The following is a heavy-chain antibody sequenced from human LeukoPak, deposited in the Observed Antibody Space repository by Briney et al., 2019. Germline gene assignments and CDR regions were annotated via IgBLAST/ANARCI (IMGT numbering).Heavy chain of an antibody. J-gene: IGHJ4*02. V-gene: IGHV3-23*01. D-gene: IGHD3-10*01. CDR3: ATYYYGSGSYYKGDC. CDR2: ISGSGGST. Sequence: GGSLRLSCAASGFTFDDYGMSWVRQAPGKGLEWVSAISGSGGSTYYADSVKGRFTISRDNSKNTLYLQMNGLRAEDTAVYYCATYYYGSGSYYKGDCWGQGTLVTVSS. CDR1: GFTFDDYG.